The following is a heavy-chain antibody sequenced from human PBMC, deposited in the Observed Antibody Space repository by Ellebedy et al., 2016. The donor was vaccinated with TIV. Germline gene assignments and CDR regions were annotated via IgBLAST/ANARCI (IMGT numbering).Heavy chain of an antibody. Sequence: SETLSLTXAVYGGSFSGYYWGWFRQPPGKGLEWIGSLYYSGSTYYNASLKSRVTISVDTSKSQFSLKLSSVTAADTAVYYCARDRGSYGQDYWGQGTLVTVSS. V-gene: IGHV4-34*01. CDR1: GGSFSGYY. D-gene: IGHD5-18*01. J-gene: IGHJ4*02. CDR3: ARDRGSYGQDY. CDR2: LYYSGST.